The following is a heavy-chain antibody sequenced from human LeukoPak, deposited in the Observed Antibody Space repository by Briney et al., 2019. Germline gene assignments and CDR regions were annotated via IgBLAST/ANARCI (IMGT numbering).Heavy chain of an antibody. CDR1: GFTFSSYG. CDR2: IRYDGSNK. V-gene: IGHV3-30*02. Sequence: PGGSLRLSCAASGFTFSSYGMHWVRQAPGKGLEWVAFIRYDGSNKYYADSVKGRFTISRDNSKNTLYLQMNSLRAEDTAVYYCAKSITMIVVVMTFDYWGQGTLVTVSS. CDR3: AKSITMIVVVMTFDY. J-gene: IGHJ4*02. D-gene: IGHD3-22*01.